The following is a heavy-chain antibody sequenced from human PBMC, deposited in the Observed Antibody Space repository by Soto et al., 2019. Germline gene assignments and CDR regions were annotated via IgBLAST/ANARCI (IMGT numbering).Heavy chain of an antibody. CDR3: ARSDYCTNGVCPSRDYYYYYGMDV. J-gene: IGHJ6*02. CDR2: INHSGST. Sequence: SETLSLTCAVYGGSFSGYYWSWIRQPPGKGLEWIGEINHSGSTNYNPSLKSRVTISVDTSRNQFSLKLSSVTAADTAVYYCARSDYCTNGVCPSRDYYYYYGMDVWGQGTTVTVSS. V-gene: IGHV4-34*01. CDR1: GGSFSGYY. D-gene: IGHD2-8*01.